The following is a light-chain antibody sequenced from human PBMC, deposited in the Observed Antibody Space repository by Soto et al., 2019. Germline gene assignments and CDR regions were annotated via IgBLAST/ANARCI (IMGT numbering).Light chain of an antibody. CDR2: GAS. CDR1: HDITNF. J-gene: IGKJ2*01. Sequence: DIQLTQSPSFLSASVLYRFTITCRASHDITNFLAWYHQKPGKAPEILIYGASTLHSGVPPRLSGSGSGTEFTLTISSLQPEDFATYNFKHLNSXPYTCGQGTKV. CDR3: KHLNSXPYT. V-gene: IGKV1-9*01.